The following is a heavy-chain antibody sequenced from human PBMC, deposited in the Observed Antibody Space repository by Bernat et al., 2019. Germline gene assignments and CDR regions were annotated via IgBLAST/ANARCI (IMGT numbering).Heavy chain of an antibody. J-gene: IGHJ2*01. V-gene: IGHV3-7*03. CDR1: GFTFSSYW. CDR3: ARDAWGDYVSGWYFDL. CDR2: IKQDGSEK. D-gene: IGHD4-17*01. Sequence: EVQLVESGGGLVQPGGSLRLSCAASGFTFSSYWMSWVRQAPGKGLEWVTNIKQDGSEKYYVDSVKGRFTISRDNAKNSLYLQMNSLRAEDTAVYYCARDAWGDYVSGWYFDLWGCGTLVTVSS.